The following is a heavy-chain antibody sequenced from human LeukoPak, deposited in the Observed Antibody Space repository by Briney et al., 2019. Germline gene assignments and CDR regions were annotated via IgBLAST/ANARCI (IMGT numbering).Heavy chain of an antibody. CDR2: ISYSGGGT. CDR1: GFTFTSYA. CDR3: AKDRSCLGSTSGYVGAFDI. J-gene: IGHJ3*02. V-gene: IGHV3-23*01. Sequence: GGSLRLSCAAPGFTFTSYAMSWVREAPGKGLEWVSGISYSGGGTYYADSVKGRFTISRDNSKKTLYLQMNSLRAEDTAVYYCAKDRSCLGSTSGYVGAFDIWGQGTMVTVSS. D-gene: IGHD2-2*01.